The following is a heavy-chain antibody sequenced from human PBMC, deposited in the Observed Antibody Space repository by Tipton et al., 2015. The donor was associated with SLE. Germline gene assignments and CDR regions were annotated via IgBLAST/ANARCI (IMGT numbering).Heavy chain of an antibody. CDR2: VSSDATTT. D-gene: IGHD1-1*01. CDR3: ASTFATGY. V-gene: IGHV3-74*01. CDR1: GFAFSTHW. Sequence: SLRLSCVASGFAFSTHWIHWVRQAPGKGLVWVSSVSSDATTTTYADSVKGRFTTSRDNAKNTVYLQMSSPRAEDTAVYYCASTFATGYWGQGMLVTVSS. J-gene: IGHJ4*02.